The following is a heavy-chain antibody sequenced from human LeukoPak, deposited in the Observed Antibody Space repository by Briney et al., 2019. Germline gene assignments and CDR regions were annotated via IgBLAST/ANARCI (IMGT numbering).Heavy chain of an antibody. CDR3: AKRRYCSSTSCHTQHYFDY. V-gene: IGHV3-23*01. J-gene: IGHJ4*02. Sequence: GGSLRLSCAASGFTFSSYGMSWVRQAPGKGLEWVSAISGSGGSTYYADSVKGRFTISRDNSKNTLYLQMNSLRAEDTAVYYCAKRRYCSSTSCHTQHYFDYWGQGTLVTVSS. CDR2: ISGSGGST. CDR1: GFTFSSYG. D-gene: IGHD2-2*02.